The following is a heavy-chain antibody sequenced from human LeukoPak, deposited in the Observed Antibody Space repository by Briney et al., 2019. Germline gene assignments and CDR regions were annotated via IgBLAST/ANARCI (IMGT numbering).Heavy chain of an antibody. V-gene: IGHV3-7*01. Sequence: GGSLRLSCAASGFTFSNYWMSWVRQAPGKGLEWLANINQDGSEIYYVDSVKGRFTISRDNGKTSLYLQINSLRADDTAVYYCARDQGSMIVVRTTTWFFDLWGRGTLVTVSS. J-gene: IGHJ2*01. CDR2: INQDGSEI. CDR1: GFTFSNYW. CDR3: ARDQGSMIVVRTTTWFFDL. D-gene: IGHD3-22*01.